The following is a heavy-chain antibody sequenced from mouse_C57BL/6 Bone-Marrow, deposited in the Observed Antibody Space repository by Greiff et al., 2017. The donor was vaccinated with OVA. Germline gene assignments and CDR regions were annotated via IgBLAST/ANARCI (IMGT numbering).Heavy chain of an antibody. CDR2: ISNGGGST. J-gene: IGHJ1*03. V-gene: IGHV5-12*01. CDR3: ARITTVVAHWYFDV. CDR1: GFTFSDYY. Sequence: VQLKESGGGLVQPGGSLKLSCAASGFTFSDYYMYWVRQTPEKRLEWVAYISNGGGSTYYPDTVKGRFTISRDNAKNTLYRQMSRLKSEDTAMYYCARITTVVAHWYFDVWGTGTTVTVSS. D-gene: IGHD1-1*01.